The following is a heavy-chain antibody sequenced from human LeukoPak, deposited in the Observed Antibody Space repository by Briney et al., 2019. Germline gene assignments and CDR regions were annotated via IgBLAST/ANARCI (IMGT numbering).Heavy chain of an antibody. J-gene: IGHJ6*03. Sequence: GGSLRLSCASSGFTFSNYGMHWVRPPPAKGLAGVAVIWYDGSNKYLADTVKGRFTISRDNSKHKLYLPMNKLRADETAVCYCAKDILIVLGVIPYYMDVWGKGTTVTVSS. D-gene: IGHD3-10*01. CDR2: IWYDGSNK. CDR1: GFTFSNYG. CDR3: AKDILIVLGVIPYYMDV. V-gene: IGHV3-33*06.